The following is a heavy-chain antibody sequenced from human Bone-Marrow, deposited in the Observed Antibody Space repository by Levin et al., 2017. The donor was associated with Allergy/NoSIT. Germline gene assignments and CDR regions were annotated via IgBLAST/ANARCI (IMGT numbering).Heavy chain of an antibody. CDR3: AKDISSSSSTGDLDY. J-gene: IGHJ4*02. CDR2: IRGSGVGT. Sequence: PGGSLRLSCAASGFTFSSYAMSWVRQAPGKGLEWVSGIRGSGVGTYYADSVKGRFTISRDNSKNTLYLQMKSLRAEDTAVYYCAKDISSSSSTGDLDYWGQGTQVTVSS. CDR1: GFTFSSYA. V-gene: IGHV3-23*01. D-gene: IGHD6-6*01.